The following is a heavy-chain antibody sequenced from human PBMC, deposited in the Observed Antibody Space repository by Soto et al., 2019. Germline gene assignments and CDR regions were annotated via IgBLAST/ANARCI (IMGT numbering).Heavy chain of an antibody. Sequence: GGSLRFSCAASGLTFNSYAMNWVHQATEKGLAWVSCIVTDSKTYYANSWKGRFTISRDNSRTTLYLQMNSLRVEDTALYYCVRKYPGTRPFDYWGQGTLVTVSS. D-gene: IGHD2-2*01. CDR1: GLTFNSYA. CDR2: IVTDSKT. CDR3: VRKYPGTRPFDY. V-gene: IGHV3-23*01. J-gene: IGHJ4*01.